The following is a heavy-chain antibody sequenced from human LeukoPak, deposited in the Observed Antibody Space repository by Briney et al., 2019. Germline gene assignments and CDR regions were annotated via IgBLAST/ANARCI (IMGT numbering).Heavy chain of an antibody. Sequence: GGSLRLSCAASGFSFSSYAMSWVRQAPGKGLEWVSIIYSGGSTYHADSVKGRFTISRHNSKNTLYLQMNSLRAEDTAVYYCAKVIWFGELFFDYWGQGTLVTVSS. V-gene: IGHV3-23*03. CDR3: AKVIWFGELFFDY. D-gene: IGHD3-10*01. CDR1: GFSFSSYA. CDR2: IYSGGST. J-gene: IGHJ4*02.